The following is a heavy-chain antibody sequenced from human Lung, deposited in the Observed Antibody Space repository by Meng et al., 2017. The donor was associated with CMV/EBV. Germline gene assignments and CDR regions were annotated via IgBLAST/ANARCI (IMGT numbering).Heavy chain of an antibody. Sequence: GGSLRLXCAASGFTFKNYAIHWLRQAPGKGLEWVAVISYDGYNKYYADSLKGRFTISRDNSKNTLYLQMNSLRAEDSAVYYCASGLEYPEDYYGVDVWGQGTXVTVSS. J-gene: IGHJ6*02. V-gene: IGHV3-30-3*01. CDR3: ASGLEYPEDYYGVDV. CDR2: ISYDGYNK. D-gene: IGHD1-1*01. CDR1: GFTFKNYA.